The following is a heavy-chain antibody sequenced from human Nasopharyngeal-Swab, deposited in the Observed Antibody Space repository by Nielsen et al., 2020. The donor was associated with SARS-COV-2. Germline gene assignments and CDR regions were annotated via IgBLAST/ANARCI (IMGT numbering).Heavy chain of an antibody. CDR3: ARGNPGSIAAAEVFDY. J-gene: IGHJ4*02. CDR2: MSPNSGDT. V-gene: IGHV1-8*01. CDR1: GYTFTYFD. Sequence: ASVKVSCKASGYTFTYFDIHWVRQATGQGLEWMGWMSPNSGDTGYAQKFQGRVTMTRDTSISTAYMELSSLRSEDTAVYYCARGNPGSIAAAEVFDYWGQGTLVTVSS. D-gene: IGHD6-13*01.